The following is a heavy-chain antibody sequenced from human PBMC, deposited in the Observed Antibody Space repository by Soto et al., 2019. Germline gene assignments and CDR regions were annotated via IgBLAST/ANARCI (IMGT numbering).Heavy chain of an antibody. CDR3: ARQWDFWSGDQRPRYCYYVMDV. CDR1: GYSFTSYW. V-gene: IGHV5-51*01. Sequence: GESLKISCKGSGYSFTSYWIGWVRQMPGKGLEWMGIIYPGDSDTRYSPSFQGQVTISADKSISTAYLQWSSLKASDTAMYYCARQWDFWSGDQRPRYCYYVMDVCGQGNTVIFYS. CDR2: IYPGDSDT. D-gene: IGHD3-3*01. J-gene: IGHJ6*02.